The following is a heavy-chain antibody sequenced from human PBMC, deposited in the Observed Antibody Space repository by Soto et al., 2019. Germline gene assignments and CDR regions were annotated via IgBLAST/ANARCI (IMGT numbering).Heavy chain of an antibody. D-gene: IGHD1-26*01. V-gene: IGHV5-51*01. CDR1: GYSFSNSW. CDR2: IYPGDSDT. J-gene: IGHJ6*02. Sequence: PGESLKISCKAFGYSFSNSWIGWVRQMPGRGLEWMGIIYPGDSDTRYSPSFQGQVTISADKSISTAYLQWSSLKASDTAMYYCARHIRGELLPYYYGMDVWGQGTTVTVSS. CDR3: ARHIRGELLPYYYGMDV.